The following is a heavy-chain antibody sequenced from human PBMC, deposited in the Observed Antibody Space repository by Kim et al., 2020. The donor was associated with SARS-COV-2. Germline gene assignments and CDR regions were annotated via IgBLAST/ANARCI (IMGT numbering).Heavy chain of an antibody. D-gene: IGHD3-22*01. J-gene: IGHJ5*02. CDR2: IKHDGSEK. V-gene: IGHV3-7*03. CDR1: GITFSNYW. CDR3: AIKNYYYDSSNYGWVGP. Sequence: GGSLRLSCAAPGITFSNYWMSWVRQAPGKGLQWVANIKHDGSEKFYVDSVEGRFTISRDNAKSSVYLQMNSLRVEDTAIYYCAIKNYYYDSSNYGWVGPWGQGTLVTVAS.